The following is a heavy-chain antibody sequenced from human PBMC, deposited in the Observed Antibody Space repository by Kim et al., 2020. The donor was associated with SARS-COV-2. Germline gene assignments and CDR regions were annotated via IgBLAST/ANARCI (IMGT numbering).Heavy chain of an antibody. CDR3: ARETAGRRGVIIVFDY. V-gene: IGHV7-4-1*02. CDR1: GYTFTSYA. Sequence: ASVKVSCKASGYTFTSYAMNWVRQAPGQGLEWMGWINTNTGNPTYAQGFTGRFVFSLDTSVSTAYLQISSLKAEDTAVYYCARETAGRRGVIIVFDYWGQGTLVTVSS. D-gene: IGHD3-10*01. CDR2: INTNTGNP. J-gene: IGHJ4*02.